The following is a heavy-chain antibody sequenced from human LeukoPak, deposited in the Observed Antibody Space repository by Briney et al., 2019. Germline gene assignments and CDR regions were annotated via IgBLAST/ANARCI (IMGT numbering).Heavy chain of an antibody. CDR1: GFTFSSYS. D-gene: IGHD4-17*01. Sequence: PGGSLRLSCAASGFTFSSYSMNWVRQAPGKGLEWVSSISSSSSYIYYADSVKGRFTISRDNAKNSLYLQMNSLRAEDTAVYYCASDHGDYFDSWGQGTLVTVSS. V-gene: IGHV3-21*01. J-gene: IGHJ4*02. CDR2: ISSSSSYI. CDR3: ASDHGDYFDS.